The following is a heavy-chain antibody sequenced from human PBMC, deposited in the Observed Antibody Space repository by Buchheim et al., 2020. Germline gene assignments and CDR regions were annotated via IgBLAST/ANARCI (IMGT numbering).Heavy chain of an antibody. CDR2: VSYSGNS. CDR3: ARDSQGYYYGMDV. J-gene: IGHJ6*02. V-gene: IGHV4-59*01. CDR1: GASMRSNS. Sequence: QVQLQESGPGLVKPSETLSLTCTVFGASMRSNSWSWVRQPPGKGLEWIGYVSYSGNSNYNPSLKRRVIISVDTSKNQFSLKLSSVTAADTAVYYCARDSQGYYYGMDVWGQGTT.